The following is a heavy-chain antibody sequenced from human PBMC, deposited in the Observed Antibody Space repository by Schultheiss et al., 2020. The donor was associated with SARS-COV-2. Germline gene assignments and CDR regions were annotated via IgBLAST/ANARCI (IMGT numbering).Heavy chain of an antibody. V-gene: IGHV4-34*01. J-gene: IGHJ5*02. CDR3: AREYSGRNSSSWFNWFDP. CDR1: GGSISSYY. Sequence: SETLSLTCTVSGGSISSYYWTWIRQPPGKGLEWIGEINHSGSTNYNPSLKSRVTISVDTSKNQFSLKLSSVTAADTAVYYCAREYSGRNSSSWFNWFDPWGQGTLVTVSS. D-gene: IGHD6-13*01. CDR2: INHSGST.